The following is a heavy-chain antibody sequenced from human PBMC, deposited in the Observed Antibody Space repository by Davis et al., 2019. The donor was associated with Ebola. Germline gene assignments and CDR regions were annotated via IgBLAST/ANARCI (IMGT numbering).Heavy chain of an antibody. Sequence: GESLKISCAASGFIFSSYTMNWVRQAPGKGLVWVSRINSDGSSTSYADSVKGRFTISRDNAKNTLYLQMNSLRAEDTAVYYCATLPGYYWGQGTLVTVSS. CDR3: ATLPGYY. CDR2: INSDGSST. D-gene: IGHD1-26*01. CDR1: GFIFSSYT. V-gene: IGHV3-74*01. J-gene: IGHJ4*02.